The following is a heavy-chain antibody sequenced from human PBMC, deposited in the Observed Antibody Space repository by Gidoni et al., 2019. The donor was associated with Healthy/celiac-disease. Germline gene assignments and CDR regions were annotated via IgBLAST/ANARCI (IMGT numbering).Heavy chain of an antibody. CDR1: GYSFTSSW. J-gene: IGHJ5*02. V-gene: IGHV5-10-1*03. CDR2: IDPSDSYT. Sequence: EVQPVQSGAEVKKPGESLRISCTGSGYSFTSSWISWVRQMPGKGLEWMGRIDPSDSYTNYSPSFQGHVTISADKSISTAYLQWSSLKASDTAMYYCARTNTIFGVVIMAGWFDPWGQGTLVTVSS. D-gene: IGHD3-3*01. CDR3: ARTNTIFGVVIMAGWFDP.